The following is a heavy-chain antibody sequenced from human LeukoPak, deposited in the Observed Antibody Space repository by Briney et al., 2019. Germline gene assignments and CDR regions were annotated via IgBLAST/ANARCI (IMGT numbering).Heavy chain of an antibody. CDR1: GGSISSGGYS. CDR3: ARGSYDSSGYYLNWFDP. CDR2: IYHSGRT. V-gene: IGHV4-30-2*01. J-gene: IGHJ5*02. Sequence: SQTLSLTCAVSGGSISSGGYSWSWIRQPPGKGLEWIGYIYHSGRTYYNPSLKSRVTISVDRSKNQFSLKLSSVTAADTAVYYCARGSYDSSGYYLNWFDPWGQGTLVTVSS. D-gene: IGHD3-22*01.